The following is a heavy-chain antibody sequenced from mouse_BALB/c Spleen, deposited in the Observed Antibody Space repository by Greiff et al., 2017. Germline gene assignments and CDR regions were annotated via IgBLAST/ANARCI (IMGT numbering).Heavy chain of an antibody. Sequence: LQQPGSELVRPGASVKLSCKASGYTFTSYWMHWVKQRPGQGLEWIGNIYPGSGSTNYDEKFKSKATLTVDTSSSTAYMQLSSLTSEDSAVYYCTGYGNYFDYWGQGTTLTVSS. D-gene: IGHD2-1*01. CDR2: IYPGSGST. CDR1: GYTFTSYW. V-gene: IGHV1S22*01. CDR3: TGYGNYFDY. J-gene: IGHJ2*01.